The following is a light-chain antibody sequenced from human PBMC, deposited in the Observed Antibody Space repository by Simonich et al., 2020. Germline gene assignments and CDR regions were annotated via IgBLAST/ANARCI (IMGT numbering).Light chain of an antibody. CDR2: DDS. V-gene: IGLV3-21*03. CDR1: NIGSKS. Sequence: SYVLTQPPSVSVAPGKTARITCGGNNIGSKSVHWYQQKPGQAPVLVVYDDSDRPEGIPERFSGSNSGNTATLTISRVEAGDEADYYCQVWDSRSDHPVFGGGTKLTVL. CDR3: QVWDSRSDHPV. J-gene: IGLJ3*02.